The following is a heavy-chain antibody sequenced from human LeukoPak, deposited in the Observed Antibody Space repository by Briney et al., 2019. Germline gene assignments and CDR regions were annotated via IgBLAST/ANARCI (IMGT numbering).Heavy chain of an antibody. V-gene: IGHV3-48*03. CDR3: VKDREIDWGNSFDY. CDR1: SFTFSNYD. Sequence: GGSLRLSCAASSFTFSNYDMNWVRQAPGKGLEWVSYISFSAGTTHYADSVRGRFTISRDNAKKSLYLQMNSLRPEDTAVYYRVKDREIDWGNSFDYWGQGTLVTVSS. D-gene: IGHD7-27*01. J-gene: IGHJ4*02. CDR2: ISFSAGTT.